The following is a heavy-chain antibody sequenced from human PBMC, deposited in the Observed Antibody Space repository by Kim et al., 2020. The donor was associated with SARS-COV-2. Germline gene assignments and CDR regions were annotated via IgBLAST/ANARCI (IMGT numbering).Heavy chain of an antibody. V-gene: IGHV1-2*04. J-gene: IGHJ4*02. Sequence: ASVKVSCKASGYTFTGYYMHWVRQAPGQGLEWMGWINPNSGGTNYAQKFQGWVTMTRDTSISTAYMELSRLRSDDTAVYYCARDRASWYSSGWEKLDYWGQGTLVTVSS. CDR3: ARDRASWYSSGWEKLDY. CDR1: GYTFTGYY. CDR2: INPNSGGT. D-gene: IGHD6-19*01.